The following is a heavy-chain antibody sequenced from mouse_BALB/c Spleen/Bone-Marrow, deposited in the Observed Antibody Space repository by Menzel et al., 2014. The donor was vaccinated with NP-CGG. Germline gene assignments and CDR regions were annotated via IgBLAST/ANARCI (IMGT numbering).Heavy chain of an antibody. Sequence: VKQRPEQGLEWIGRIDPANGNTKYDPKFQDKATITAGTSSNTAYLQLSSLTSEDTAVYYCARYYYGSSLFAYWGQGTLVTVSA. D-gene: IGHD1-1*01. V-gene: IGHV14-3*02. CDR2: IDPANGNT. J-gene: IGHJ3*01. CDR3: ARYYYGSSLFAY.